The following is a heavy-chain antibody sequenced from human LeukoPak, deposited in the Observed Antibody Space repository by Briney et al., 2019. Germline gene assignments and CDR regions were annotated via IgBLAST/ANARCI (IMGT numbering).Heavy chain of an antibody. V-gene: IGHV3-30*04. CDR2: ISLDGKNE. Sequence: PGGSLRLSCVASGLSFTTKAMHWVRQAPGEGLEWMSYISLDGKNESYADSVRGRFTISRDNSRNTVYLQMNSLRPEDTAVYCCAAHLGSGWHLDYWGQGIRVTVSP. J-gene: IGHJ4*02. CDR1: GLSFTTKA. D-gene: IGHD6-19*01. CDR3: AAHLGSGWHLDY.